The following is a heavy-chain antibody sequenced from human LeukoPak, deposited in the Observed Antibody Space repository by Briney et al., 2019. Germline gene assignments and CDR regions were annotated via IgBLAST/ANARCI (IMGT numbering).Heavy chain of an antibody. CDR3: TRVVVITTRNDY. V-gene: IGHV3-15*01. D-gene: IGHD3-22*01. CDR2: IKSKTDGGTT. J-gene: IGHJ4*02. CDR1: GFTFSNAW. Sequence: GGSLRLSCAASGFTFSNAWMSWVRQAPGKGLEWVGRIKSKTDGGTTDYAAPVKGRFTISRDDSKNTLYLQMNSLKTKDTAVYYCTRVVVITTRNDYWGQGTLVTVSS.